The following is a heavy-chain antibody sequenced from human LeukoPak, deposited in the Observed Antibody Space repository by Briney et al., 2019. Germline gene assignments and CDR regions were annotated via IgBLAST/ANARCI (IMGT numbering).Heavy chain of an antibody. J-gene: IGHJ4*02. V-gene: IGHV3-74*01. Sequence: GVLRLSCAASGSGFTFNNYWMHWVRQAPGKGLVWVSRINADGSTTSYADSVRGRFTISRDNAKNTLYLQMNSLRAEDTAVYYCAREKLLADYFDYWGQGTLVTVSS. CDR2: INADGSTT. D-gene: IGHD2/OR15-2a*01. CDR1: GSGFTFNNYW. CDR3: AREKLLADYFDY.